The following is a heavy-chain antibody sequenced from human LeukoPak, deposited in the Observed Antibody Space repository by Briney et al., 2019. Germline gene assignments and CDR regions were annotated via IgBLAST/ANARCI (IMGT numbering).Heavy chain of an antibody. D-gene: IGHD6-19*01. CDR1: GFTFSSYA. Sequence: PGRSLRLSCAASGFTFSSYAMQWVRQAPGKGLEGVPVISYDGSDKNYADSVKGRFTISRDNSKNTLYLQMNSLRADDTAVYYCARAVYRSGGYYFDYWGQGTLVIVSS. J-gene: IGHJ4*02. CDR2: ISYDGSDK. CDR3: ARAVYRSGGYYFDY. V-gene: IGHV3-30*04.